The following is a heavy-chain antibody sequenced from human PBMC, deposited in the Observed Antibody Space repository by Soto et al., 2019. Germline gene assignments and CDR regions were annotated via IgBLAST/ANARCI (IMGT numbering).Heavy chain of an antibody. V-gene: IGHV3-23*01. CDR3: ARDLLLDFWSGYPRPPSKYGMDV. J-gene: IGHJ6*02. CDR2: ISGSGGIT. CDR1: GFTFSSYA. D-gene: IGHD3-3*01. Sequence: GSLRLSCVASGFTFSSYAMGWARQAPGKGLDWVSVISGSGGITYSADSVKGRFTISRDNAKNSLYLQMNSLRAEDTAVYYCARDLLLDFWSGYPRPPSKYGMDVWGQGTTVTVS.